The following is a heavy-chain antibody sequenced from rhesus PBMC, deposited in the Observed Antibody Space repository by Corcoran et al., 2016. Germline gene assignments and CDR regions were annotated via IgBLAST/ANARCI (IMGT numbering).Heavy chain of an antibody. D-gene: IGHD3-9*01. CDR2: IYGSGGGT. J-gene: IGHJ4*01. V-gene: IGHV4-106*01. CDR3: ARDHYEDDYGYYYTLDY. Sequence: QVQLQESGPGLVKPSETLSLTCAVSGGSISDDYYWSWIRQPPGKGLEWIGYIYGSGGGTNYNPSLKHRVTIYIDTSKNPFSLKLSSVTAADTAVYYCARDHYEDDYGYYYTLDYWGQGVLVTVSS. CDR1: GGSISDDYY.